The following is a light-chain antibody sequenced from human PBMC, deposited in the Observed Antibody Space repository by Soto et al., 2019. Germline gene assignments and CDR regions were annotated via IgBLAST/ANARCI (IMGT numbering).Light chain of an antibody. CDR3: QSYDSSRSPLYV. J-gene: IGLJ1*01. CDR1: SSNIGTFY. V-gene: IGLV1-47*02. Sequence: QSVLTQPPSAASTPGQRVTLSCSGSSSNIGTFYVYWYQHLPETAPRLLIYLDTQRPSGVPDRFSGSKSGTSASLAITGLQAEDEADYYCQSYDSSRSPLYVFGTGTKVTVL. CDR2: LDT.